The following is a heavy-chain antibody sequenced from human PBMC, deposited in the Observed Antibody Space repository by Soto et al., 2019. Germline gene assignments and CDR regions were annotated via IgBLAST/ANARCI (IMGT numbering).Heavy chain of an antibody. D-gene: IGHD3-16*01. Sequence: GGSLRLSCAASGFTFSTYAMSWVRQSPGKGLEWVSAMSGSGATTHHADSVKGRFTISRDNSKNTLYLQLNSLRAEDTAVYFCAKGSRGTSVSCHLAPFEGWGQGTLVTVSS. CDR2: MSGSGATT. V-gene: IGHV3-23*01. J-gene: IGHJ4*02. CDR3: AKGSRGTSVSCHLAPFEG. CDR1: GFTFSTYA.